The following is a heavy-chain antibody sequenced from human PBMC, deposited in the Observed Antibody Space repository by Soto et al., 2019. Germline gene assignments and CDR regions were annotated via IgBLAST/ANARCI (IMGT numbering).Heavy chain of an antibody. V-gene: IGHV3-21*06. D-gene: IGHD5-12*01. CDR3: ARDPFSGYDYRRGLDV. Sequence: ESGGGQVKPGGSLRISCVASGFTFSRYSINWVRQAPGKGLEWVSCISSSSTNIYYADSVRGRFTISRDNANNSVSLQMTSLSADDTAIYYCARDPFSGYDYRRGLDVWGQGTTVIVSS. CDR1: GFTFSRYS. CDR2: ISSSSTNI. J-gene: IGHJ6*02.